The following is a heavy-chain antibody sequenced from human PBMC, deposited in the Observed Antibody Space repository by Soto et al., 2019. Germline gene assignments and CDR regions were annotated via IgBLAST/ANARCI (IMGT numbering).Heavy chain of an antibody. Sequence: EVRLLESGGGLVQPGESLRLSCAASGFSYSSYAMTWVRQAPGKGLEWISAVGDAGGTTYYADSVKGRFTISRDNSKNTLDRQINSLRAEDTAVYYCAKALGPGYYNTWAFDYWGQGTVVTVSS. V-gene: IGHV3-23*01. J-gene: IGHJ4*02. CDR1: GFSYSSYA. CDR2: VGDAGGTT. CDR3: AKALGPGYYNTWAFDY. D-gene: IGHD3-10*01.